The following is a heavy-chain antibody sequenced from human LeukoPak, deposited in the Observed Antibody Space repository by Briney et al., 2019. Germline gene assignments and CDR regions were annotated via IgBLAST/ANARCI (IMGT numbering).Heavy chain of an antibody. Sequence: PGGSLRLSCAASGFTFTNYFMTWVRQAPGTGLEWVALIRQDGSDKYYVESVKGRFTISRDNANNLLFLQMNSLRVDDTAVYYCGRGAALNWNSGGIDYWGQGTLVTVSS. V-gene: IGHV3-7*01. D-gene: IGHD1-1*01. CDR3: GRGAALNWNSGGIDY. J-gene: IGHJ4*02. CDR1: GFTFTNYF. CDR2: IRQDGSDK.